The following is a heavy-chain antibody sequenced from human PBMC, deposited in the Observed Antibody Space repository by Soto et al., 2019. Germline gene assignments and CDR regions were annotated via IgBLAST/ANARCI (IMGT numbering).Heavy chain of an antibody. V-gene: IGHV1-24*01. CDR2: FDPEDGET. D-gene: IGHD1-26*01. J-gene: IGHJ4*02. CDR1: GYTLTELS. CDR3: ATFGGMGTVGANIRGPTFDY. Sequence: GASVKVSCKVSGYTLTELSMHWVRQAPGKGLEWMGGFDPEDGETIYAQKFQGRVTMTEDTSTDTAYMELSSLRSEDTAVYYCATFGGMGTVGANIRGPTFDYWGQGTLVTVSS.